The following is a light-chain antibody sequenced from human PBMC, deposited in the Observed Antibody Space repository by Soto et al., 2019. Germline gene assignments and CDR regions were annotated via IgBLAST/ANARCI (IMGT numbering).Light chain of an antibody. V-gene: IGKV3-11*01. J-gene: IGKJ4*01. CDR1: QRVSSN. CDR2: DAS. CDR3: QQRSNWPLT. Sequence: EILMTQSPATLAAAPGARATLSCRASQRVSSNLALYQQKPGQAPRLLIYDASNRATGIPARFSGSGSGTDFTLTISSLEPEDFAVYYCQQRSNWPLTFGGGTKVDI.